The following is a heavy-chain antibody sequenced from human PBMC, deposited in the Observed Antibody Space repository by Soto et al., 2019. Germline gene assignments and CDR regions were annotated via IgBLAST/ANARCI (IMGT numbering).Heavy chain of an antibody. CDR2: INRDGSSR. Sequence: EVQVVESGGGLVQPGGSLRLSCVASGFTSSSDWMHWVRQAPGKGLVWVSRINRDGSSRGYADSVKGRFTISRDNAKNTLYLQMNSLRVEASAVYYCARPWGYWGQGTLVTVSS. J-gene: IGHJ4*02. CDR3: ARPWGY. V-gene: IGHV3-74*01. D-gene: IGHD1-26*01. CDR1: GFTSSSDW.